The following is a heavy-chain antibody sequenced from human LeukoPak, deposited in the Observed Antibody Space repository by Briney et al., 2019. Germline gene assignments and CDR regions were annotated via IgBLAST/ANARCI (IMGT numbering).Heavy chain of an antibody. Sequence: SETLSLTCTVSGGFISNYYWSWIRQPPGKGLEWIGYIYYSDSNYNPSHKSRVTISEDTSKNQFSLKLSSLTAADTAVYYCARGKRRGYYDSSGFDYWGQGTLVTVSS. CDR3: ARGKRRGYYDSSGFDY. J-gene: IGHJ4*02. CDR2: IYYSDS. D-gene: IGHD3-22*01. V-gene: IGHV4-59*08. CDR1: GGFISNYY.